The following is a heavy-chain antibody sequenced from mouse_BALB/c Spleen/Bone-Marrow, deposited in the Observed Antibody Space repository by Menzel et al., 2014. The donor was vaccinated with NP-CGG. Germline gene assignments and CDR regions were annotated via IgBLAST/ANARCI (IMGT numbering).Heavy chain of an antibody. CDR2: INSNGGFT. J-gene: IGHJ3*01. CDR1: GFTFSSFG. V-gene: IGHV5-6-3*01. D-gene: IGHD2-4*01. CDR3: SRGVDYSSWFAY. Sequence: DVHLVESGGGLVQPGGSLKLSCAASGFTFSSFGMSWVRQTPDKRLELVANINSNGGFTYYADSVKGRFTISRDNAMNTLYLQMRSLKSEDTAIYYCSRGVDYSSWFAYWGQGTLVTVSA.